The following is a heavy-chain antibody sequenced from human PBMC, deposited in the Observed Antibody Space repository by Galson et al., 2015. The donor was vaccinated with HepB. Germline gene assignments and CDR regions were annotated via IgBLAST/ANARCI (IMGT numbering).Heavy chain of an antibody. J-gene: IGHJ4*02. CDR1: GFTFSSYN. Sequence: SLRLSCAASGFTFSSYNMNWVRQAPGKGLEWVSSISSGSSAIHYADSVKGRFTISRDNAKNSLFLQMNSLRDEDTAVYCCARGYRSGSGWGQGTLVTVSS. D-gene: IGHD3-10*01. V-gene: IGHV3-48*02. CDR2: ISSGSSAI. CDR3: ARGYRSGSG.